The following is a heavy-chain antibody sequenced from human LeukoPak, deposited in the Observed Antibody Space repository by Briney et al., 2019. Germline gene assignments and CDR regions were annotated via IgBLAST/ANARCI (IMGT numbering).Heavy chain of an antibody. CDR1: GYTFTSYG. CDR2: IIPILGIA. V-gene: IGHV1-69*04. Sequence: GASVKVSCKASGYTFTSYGISWVRQAPGQGLEWMGRIIPILGIANYAQKFQGRVTITADKSTSTAYMERSSLRSEDTAVYYCARDHNWNDVGARFDPWGQGTLVTVSS. CDR3: ARDHNWNDVGARFDP. D-gene: IGHD1-20*01. J-gene: IGHJ5*02.